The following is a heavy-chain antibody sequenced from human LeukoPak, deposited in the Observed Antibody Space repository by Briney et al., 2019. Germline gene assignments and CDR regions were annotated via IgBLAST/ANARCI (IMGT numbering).Heavy chain of an antibody. CDR2: ISYDGSNK. CDR1: GFTFSSYG. J-gene: IGHJ5*02. D-gene: IGHD3-3*01. V-gene: IGHV3-30*03. Sequence: GGSLRLSCAASGFTFSSYGMHWVRHAPGKGLEWVAVISYDGSNKYYADSVKGRFTISRDNSKNTLYLQMNSLRAEDTAVYYCAREYYDFWSGYHNWFDPWGQGTLVTVSS. CDR3: AREYYDFWSGYHNWFDP.